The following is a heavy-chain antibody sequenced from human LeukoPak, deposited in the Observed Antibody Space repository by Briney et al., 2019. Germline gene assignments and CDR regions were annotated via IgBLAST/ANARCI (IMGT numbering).Heavy chain of an antibody. CDR3: AKGVYSGSYYPPFDH. V-gene: IGHV3-30*18. D-gene: IGHD1-26*01. CDR2: TSYDGSNT. CDR1: GFTFSSYG. J-gene: IGHJ4*02. Sequence: PGRSLRLSCAASGFTFSSYGMHWVRQAPGKGLEWVAVTSYDGSNTYYADSVRGRFTISRDNSKNTLYLQMNSLRAEDTAVYYCAKGVYSGSYYPPFDHWGQGTLVTVSS.